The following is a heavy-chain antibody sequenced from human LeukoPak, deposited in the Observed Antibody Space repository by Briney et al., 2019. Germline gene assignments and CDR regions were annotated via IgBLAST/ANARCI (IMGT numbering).Heavy chain of an antibody. CDR2: IYPGDSDT. J-gene: IGHJ3*02. D-gene: IGHD4-23*01. CDR1: GYSFTSYW. V-gene: IGHV5-51*01. CDR3: ARRTTVVTPGAFDI. Sequence: GESLKISCKGSGYSFTSYWLGWVRQMPGKGLGWMGIIYPGDSDTRYSPSFQGQVTISADKSISTAYLQWSSLKASDTAMYYCARRTTVVTPGAFDIWGQGTMVTVSS.